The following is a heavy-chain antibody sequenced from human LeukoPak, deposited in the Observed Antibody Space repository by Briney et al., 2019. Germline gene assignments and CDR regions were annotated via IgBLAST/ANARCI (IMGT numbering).Heavy chain of an antibody. J-gene: IGHJ6*02. CDR2: FDPEDGET. V-gene: IGHV1-24*01. CDR1: GYTLTELS. CDR3: ATPSIAVAGTRRKSYYYYYGMDV. Sequence: ASVKVSCKVSGYTLTELSMHWVRQAPGKGLEWMGGFDPEDGETIYAQKFQGRVTMTEDTSTDTANMELSSLRSEDTAVYYCATPSIAVAGTRRKSYYYYYGMDVWGQGTTVTVSS. D-gene: IGHD6-19*01.